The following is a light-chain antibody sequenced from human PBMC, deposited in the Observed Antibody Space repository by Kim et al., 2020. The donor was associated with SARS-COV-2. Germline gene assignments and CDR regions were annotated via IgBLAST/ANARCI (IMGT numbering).Light chain of an antibody. CDR1: QSVSRN. CDR2: GAS. CDR3: QQYNNWPYT. J-gene: IGKJ2*01. V-gene: IGKV3-15*01. Sequence: EIVMTQSPATLSVSPGERVTLSCRASQSVSRNLAWYQQKPGQAPRLLISGASTWATGIPARVSGSGSGTEFTLTISSLQSEDFAVYYCQQYNNWPYTFGQGTKVEI.